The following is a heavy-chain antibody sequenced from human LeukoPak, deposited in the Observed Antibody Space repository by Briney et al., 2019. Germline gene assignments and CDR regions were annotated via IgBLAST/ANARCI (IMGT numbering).Heavy chain of an antibody. CDR1: GGSFSDHS. V-gene: IGHV4-34*01. Sequence: TSETLSLTCVVYGGSFSDHSWSWIRQPPGKGLEWIGEVSHSGRTTYNPSLMSRVSISADTSNKQFSLKLNFVTAADTAVYYCATEHIVASGGFDYWGQGTLVTVSS. D-gene: IGHD5-12*01. CDR3: ATEHIVASGGFDY. J-gene: IGHJ4*02. CDR2: VSHSGRT.